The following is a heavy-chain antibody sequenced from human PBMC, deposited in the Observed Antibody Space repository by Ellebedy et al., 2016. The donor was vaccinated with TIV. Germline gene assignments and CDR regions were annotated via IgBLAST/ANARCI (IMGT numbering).Heavy chain of an antibody. CDR3: ACSRTFDY. Sequence: GESLKISCAASGSTFSDYYMSWIRQAPGKGLEWVSYISSSGSTIYYADSVKGRFTVSRDNAKNSLYLQMISLRAEDTAVYYCACSRTFDYWGQGTLVTVSS. CDR2: ISSSGSTI. CDR1: GSTFSDYY. V-gene: IGHV3-11*04. J-gene: IGHJ4*02. D-gene: IGHD6-19*01.